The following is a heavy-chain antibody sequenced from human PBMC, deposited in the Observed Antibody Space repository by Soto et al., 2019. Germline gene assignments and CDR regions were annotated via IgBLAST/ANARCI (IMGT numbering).Heavy chain of an antibody. V-gene: IGHV4-4*02. D-gene: IGHD2-21*02. Sequence: PSETLSLTCDVSGDSIRSDKWWSWVRQSPGRGLEWIGEIHHRGTTNCNPSLKSRVTISVEKSKNQLSLEMTSLTAADTAINYCARGGDWKFDFWGQGSLVTVSS. CDR1: GDSIRSDKW. J-gene: IGHJ4*02. CDR2: IHHRGTT. CDR3: ARGGDWKFDF.